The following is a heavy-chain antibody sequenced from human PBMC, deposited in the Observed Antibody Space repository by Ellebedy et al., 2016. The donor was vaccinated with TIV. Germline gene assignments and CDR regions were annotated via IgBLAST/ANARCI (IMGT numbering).Heavy chain of an antibody. V-gene: IGHV3-7*03. D-gene: IGHD3-22*01. CDR1: GFTFSSYW. Sequence: GESLKISCAASGFTFSSYWMSWVRQAPGKGLEWVANIKQDGSETYYVDSVKGRFTISRDNAKNSLYLQMNSLRAADTAVYYCARENYDRFDYWGQGTLVTVSS. J-gene: IGHJ4*02. CDR3: ARENYDRFDY. CDR2: IKQDGSET.